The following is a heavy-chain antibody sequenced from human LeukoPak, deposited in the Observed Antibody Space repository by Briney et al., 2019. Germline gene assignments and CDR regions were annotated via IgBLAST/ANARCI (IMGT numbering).Heavy chain of an antibody. CDR3: ARDYFFGSSGFSIPPVLGYYYGMDV. V-gene: IGHV3-30*03. D-gene: IGHD3-22*01. CDR1: GLSLNSYA. CDR2: ISYDGSNK. J-gene: IGHJ6*02. Sequence: QPGRSLRLSCAASGLSLNSYAIHWVRQAPGKGLEWVTAISYDGSNKHYADSVKGRFTISRDNSKNMLYLQMNSLRAEDTAVYYCARDYFFGSSGFSIPPVLGYYYGMDVWGQGTTVTVSS.